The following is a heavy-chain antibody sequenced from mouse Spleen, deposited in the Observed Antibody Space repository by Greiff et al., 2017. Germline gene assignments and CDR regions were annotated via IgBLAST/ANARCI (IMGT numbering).Heavy chain of an antibody. V-gene: IGHV1-69*01. CDR2: IDPSDSYT. CDR3: ARGPAWFAY. Sequence: VKLMESGAELVMPGASVKLSCKASGYTFTSYWMHWVKQRPGQGLEWIGEIDPSDSYTNYNQKFKGKATLTVDKSSSTAYMQLSSLTSEDSAVYYCARGPAWFAYWGQGTLVTVSA. CDR1: GYTFTSYW. J-gene: IGHJ3*01.